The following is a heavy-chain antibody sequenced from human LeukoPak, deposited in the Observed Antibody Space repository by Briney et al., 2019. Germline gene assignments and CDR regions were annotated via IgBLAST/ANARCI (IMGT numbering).Heavy chain of an antibody. D-gene: IGHD3-3*01. J-gene: IGHJ4*02. Sequence: SETLPLTCAVYGGSFSGYYWSWIRQPPGKGLEWIGEINHSGSTNYNPSLKSRVTISVDTSKNQFSLKLGSVTAADTAVYYCARGTGNGYSFDYWGQGTLVTVSS. CDR3: ARGTGNGYSFDY. CDR2: INHSGST. CDR1: GGSFSGYY. V-gene: IGHV4-34*01.